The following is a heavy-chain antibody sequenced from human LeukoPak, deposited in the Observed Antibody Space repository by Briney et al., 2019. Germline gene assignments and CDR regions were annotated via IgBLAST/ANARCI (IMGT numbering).Heavy chain of an antibody. J-gene: IGHJ4*02. CDR3: ARGYSYGYRRSAAKYYFDY. D-gene: IGHD5-18*01. V-gene: IGHV7-4-1*02. CDR1: GYTFTSYA. CDR2: INTNTGNP. Sequence: GASVKVSCKASGYTFTSYAMNWVRQAPGQGLEWMGWINTNTGNPTYAQGFTGRFVFSLDTSVSTAYLQISSLEAEDTAVYYCARGYSYGYRRSAAKYYFDYWGQGTLVTASS.